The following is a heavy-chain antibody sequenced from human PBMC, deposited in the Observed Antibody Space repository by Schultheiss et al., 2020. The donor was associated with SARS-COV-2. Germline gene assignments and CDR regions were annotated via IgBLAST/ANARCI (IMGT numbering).Heavy chain of an antibody. D-gene: IGHD3-22*01. CDR3: ARGVVGGLEYYYYYMDV. V-gene: IGHV4-59*08. CDR1: GGSISSYY. J-gene: IGHJ6*03. Sequence: SETLSLTCTVSGGSISSYYWSWIRQPPGKGLEWIGYIYYSGSTNYNPSLKSRVTISVDTSKNQFSLKLSSVTAADTAVYYCARGVVGGLEYYYYYMDVWGKGTTVTVSS. CDR2: IYYSGST.